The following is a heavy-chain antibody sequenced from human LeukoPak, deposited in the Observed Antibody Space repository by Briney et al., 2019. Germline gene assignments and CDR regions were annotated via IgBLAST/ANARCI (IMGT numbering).Heavy chain of an antibody. J-gene: IGHJ4*02. CDR3: TKGDGGWYPIDY. D-gene: IGHD6-19*01. V-gene: IGHV3-23*01. Sequence: GGSLRLSCAASGFTFNKDGMSWVRQAPGKGLEWVSTVNENGAKTHYADSVKGRFTISRDNSKNTVLLQMNSLRADDTALYYCTKGDGGWYPIDYWGQGTLVIVSS. CDR1: GFTFNKDG. CDR2: VNENGAKT.